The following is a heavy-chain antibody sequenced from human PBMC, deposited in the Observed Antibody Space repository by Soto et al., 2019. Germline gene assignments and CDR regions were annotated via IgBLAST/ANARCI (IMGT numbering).Heavy chain of an antibody. CDR1: GFTFSSYD. D-gene: IGHD3-16*01. V-gene: IGHV3-13*01. J-gene: IGHJ6*03. Sequence: EVQLVESGGGLVQPGGSLRLSCAASGFTFSSYDMHWVRQTTGKGLEWVSTINTAGDTYYPGSVKGRYTVARENAKNSLYLQMNSMRDGDTAVYYCAKGGVAGYYYMDVWGKGTTDTVSS. CDR3: AKGGVAGYYYMDV. CDR2: INTAGDT.